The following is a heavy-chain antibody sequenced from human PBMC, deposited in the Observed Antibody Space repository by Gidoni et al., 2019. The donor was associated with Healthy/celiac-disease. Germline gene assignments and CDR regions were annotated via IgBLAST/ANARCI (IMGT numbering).Heavy chain of an antibody. D-gene: IGHD2-15*01. Sequence: EVQLLESGGGLVQPGGSLRLSCAASGFTFSSYAMSWVRQAPGKGLEGVSAISGSGGSTYYADAVKGRFTISRDNSKNTLYLQMNSLRAEDTAVYYCAKGQVRGKATRGGQGTLVTVSS. V-gene: IGHV3-23*01. CDR1: GFTFSSYA. CDR2: ISGSGGST. J-gene: IGHJ4*02. CDR3: AKGQVRGKATR.